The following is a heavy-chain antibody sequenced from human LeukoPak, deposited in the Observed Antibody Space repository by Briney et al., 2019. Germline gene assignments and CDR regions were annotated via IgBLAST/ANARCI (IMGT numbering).Heavy chain of an antibody. CDR1: GDSFTSVTDY. D-gene: IGHD3-22*01. Sequence: SETLSLTCTVSGDSFTSVTDYWAWIRQPPGKGLEWIASGDYSGGTYYNPSLESRVAISVDTSKNQFSLKLSSMTAADTAVYYCASGAWGYDSSGYYDRAEYFQHWGQGTLVTVSS. V-gene: IGHV4-39*07. CDR2: GDYSGGT. J-gene: IGHJ1*01. CDR3: ASGAWGYDSSGYYDRAEYFQH.